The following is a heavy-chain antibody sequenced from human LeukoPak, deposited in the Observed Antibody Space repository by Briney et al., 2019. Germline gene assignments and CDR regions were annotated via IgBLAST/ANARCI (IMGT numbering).Heavy chain of an antibody. CDR3: ARDPMGLWFREEGIDP. CDR2: INPNSGGT. D-gene: IGHD3-10*01. Sequence: GASVKVSFTASGYTFTGYYMHWVRQAPGQGLEWMGWINPNSGGTNYAQKFQGRVTMTRDTSISTAYMELSRLRSDDTAVYYCARDPMGLWFREEGIDPSGQAAMLSVSS. CDR1: GYTFTGYY. J-gene: IGHJ5*02. V-gene: IGHV1-2*02.